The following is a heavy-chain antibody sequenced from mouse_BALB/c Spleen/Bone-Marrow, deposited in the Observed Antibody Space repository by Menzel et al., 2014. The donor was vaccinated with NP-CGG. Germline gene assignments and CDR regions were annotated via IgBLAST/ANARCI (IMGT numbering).Heavy chain of an antibody. Sequence: QVQLQQSGAELARPGASVKLSCKASGYTFTSYWMQWVKQRPEQGLEWIGAIYPGDGDTRFTQKFKGKATLTADKSSSTAYMQLSSLASEDSAVYYCARAKRYGEMDYWGQGTSVTVSS. V-gene: IGHV1-87*01. J-gene: IGHJ4*01. CDR2: IYPGDGDT. D-gene: IGHD2-14*01. CDR1: GYTFTSYW. CDR3: ARAKRYGEMDY.